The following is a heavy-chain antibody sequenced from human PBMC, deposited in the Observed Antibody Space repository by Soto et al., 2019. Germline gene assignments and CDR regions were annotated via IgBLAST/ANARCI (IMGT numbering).Heavy chain of an antibody. CDR2: IYFSGTT. J-gene: IGHJ5*02. V-gene: IGHV4-31*03. Sequence: PSETLSLTCTVSGGSISSGDYYWSWIRQHPGKGLEWIGTIYFSGTTCYNPSLKSRVTISVDTSKNQFSLNLSSVTAADTAVYYCARRDRSGFSYWLDTWGQGTLVTVSS. CDR3: ARRDRSGFSYWLDT. D-gene: IGHD3-22*01. CDR1: GGSISSGDYY.